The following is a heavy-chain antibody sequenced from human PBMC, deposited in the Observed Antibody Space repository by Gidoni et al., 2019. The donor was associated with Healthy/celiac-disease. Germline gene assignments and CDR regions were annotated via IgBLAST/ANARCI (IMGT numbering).Heavy chain of an antibody. V-gene: IGHV3-9*01. J-gene: IGHJ6*02. CDR1: GFTFDDYA. D-gene: IGHD3-3*01. CDR2: ISWNSDSI. Sequence: EVQLVESGGGLVQPGRSLRLSCAASGFTFDDYAMHWVRQAPGKGLEWVSSISWNSDSIGYADSVKGRFTISRDNAKNSLHLQMSSLRVEDTALYYCAKDLWSGYSRGMDVWGQGTTVTVSS. CDR3: AKDLWSGYSRGMDV.